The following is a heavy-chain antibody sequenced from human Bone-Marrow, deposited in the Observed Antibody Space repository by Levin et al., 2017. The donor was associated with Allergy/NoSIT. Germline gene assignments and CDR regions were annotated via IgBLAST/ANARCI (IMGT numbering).Heavy chain of an antibody. V-gene: IGHV3-11*01. J-gene: IGHJ6*02. Sequence: PGGSLRLSCAASGFTFSDYYMSWIRQAPGKGLEWVSYISSSGSTIYYADSVKGRFTISRDNAKNSLYLQMNSLRAEDTAVYYCAREGTIFGVDYYYYGMDVWGQGTTVTVSS. CDR1: GFTFSDYY. CDR3: AREGTIFGVDYYYYGMDV. CDR2: ISSSGSTI. D-gene: IGHD3-3*01.